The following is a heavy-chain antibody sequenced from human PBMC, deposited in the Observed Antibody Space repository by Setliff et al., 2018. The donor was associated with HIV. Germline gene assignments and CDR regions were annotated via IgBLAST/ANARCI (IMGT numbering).Heavy chain of an antibody. CDR3: ARIVRWELVATSTFFYYYMDV. J-gene: IGHJ6*03. CDR1: GGSMSTYY. CDR2: IYTSGST. Sequence: SETLSLTCTVSGGSMSTYYWSWIRQPPGKGLEWIGYIYTSGSTNYNPSLRSRVTISVDTSKNQFSLKLSSVTAADTAVYYCARIVRWELVATSTFFYYYMDVWGKGTTVTVSS. D-gene: IGHD1-26*01. V-gene: IGHV4-4*08.